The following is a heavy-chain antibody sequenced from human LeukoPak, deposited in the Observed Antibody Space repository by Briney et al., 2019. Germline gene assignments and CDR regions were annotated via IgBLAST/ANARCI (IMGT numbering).Heavy chain of an antibody. CDR3: ARDYTIAAAGTVDY. CDR2: ISSSSSYI. Sequence: GALRLSCAASGFTFSSYSMNWVRQAPGKGLEWVSSISSSSSYICYADSVKGRFTISRDNAKNSLYLQMNSLRAEDTAVYYCARDYTIAAAGTVDYWGQGTLVTVSS. V-gene: IGHV3-21*01. CDR1: GFTFSSYS. J-gene: IGHJ4*02. D-gene: IGHD6-13*01.